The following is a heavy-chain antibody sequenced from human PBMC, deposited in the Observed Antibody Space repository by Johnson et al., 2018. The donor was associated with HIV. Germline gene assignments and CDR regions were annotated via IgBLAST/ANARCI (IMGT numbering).Heavy chain of an antibody. CDR1: GFTFSNYA. CDR2: ARYDGVSQ. D-gene: IGHD3-22*01. J-gene: IGHJ3*02. Sequence: QVQLVESGGGLVQPGGSLRLSCAASGFTFSNYAMHWVRQAPGKGLEWVAVARYDGVSQYYTDSVKGRFTVSRDNSKNTLYLQMNSLRAEDTAVYYCARAGYDSILGAFDIWGQGTMVTVSS. V-gene: IGHV3-30*14. CDR3: ARAGYDSILGAFDI.